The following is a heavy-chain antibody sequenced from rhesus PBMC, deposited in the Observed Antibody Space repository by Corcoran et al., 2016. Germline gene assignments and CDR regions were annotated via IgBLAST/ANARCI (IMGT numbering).Heavy chain of an antibody. J-gene: IGHJ6*01. D-gene: IGHD6-19*01. CDR3: AGDRQHGGLDS. CDR1: GGSISSSNW. Sequence: QVQLQESGPGLVKPSETLSLTCAVSGGSISSSNWWSWIRQPPGKGLGWVGYISGSDGCPSHSPSLKGRVTTSNDPSQNQFSLKVSSVTAADTGGYYCAGDRQHGGLDSWGQGVVVTVSS. V-gene: IGHV4-65*01. CDR2: ISGSDGCP.